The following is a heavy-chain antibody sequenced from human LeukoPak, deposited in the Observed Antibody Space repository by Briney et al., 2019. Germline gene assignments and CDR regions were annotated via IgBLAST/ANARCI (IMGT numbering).Heavy chain of an antibody. Sequence: PSAPLSLTCSVSGASISSETCYWAWTRKSPGKGLAWLGSIYYSGTTHYTLSLKSRVSLPVDTSRRHFSLKLDSVTAADTAVYYCARNCSGDGHQRKYKWFDTWGQGTLVTVSS. CDR1: GASISSETCY. V-gene: IGHV4-39*07. CDR3: ARNCSGDGHQRKYKWFDT. CDR2: IYYSGTT. J-gene: IGHJ5*02. D-gene: IGHD2-15*01.